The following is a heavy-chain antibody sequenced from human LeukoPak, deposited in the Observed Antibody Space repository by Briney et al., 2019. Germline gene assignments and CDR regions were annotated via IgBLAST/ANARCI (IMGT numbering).Heavy chain of an antibody. V-gene: IGHV3-15*01. Sequence: GGTVRLFRAASGFLFSNAWVIWAREAPGKALVESGSLKSQTEGGTTDYAAPVKVRFTISRDDSQNTVDLQISSLTAEDTAMYFCTTTYIVASTRKFGDYWGQGTLVVVSS. CDR3: TTTYIVASTRKFGDY. J-gene: IGHJ4*02. CDR2: LKSQTEGGTT. CDR1: GFLFSNAW. D-gene: IGHD5-12*01.